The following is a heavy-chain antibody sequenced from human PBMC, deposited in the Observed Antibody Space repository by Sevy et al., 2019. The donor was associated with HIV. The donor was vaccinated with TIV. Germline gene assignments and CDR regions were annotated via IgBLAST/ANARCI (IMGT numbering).Heavy chain of an antibody. CDR2: ISDDGTNK. V-gene: IGHV3-30*03. D-gene: IGHD7-27*01. CDR3: AREGPLGKGEDWYLDL. CDR1: GYIFNNYG. Sequence: GGSLRLSCAGAGYIFNNYGIHWVRQAPDQGLEWLAVISDDGTNKYYADSVKGRFTLSRDNSKNTVYLQMNSLRAEDTALYYCAREGPLGKGEDWYLDLWGRGTLVTVSS. J-gene: IGHJ2*01.